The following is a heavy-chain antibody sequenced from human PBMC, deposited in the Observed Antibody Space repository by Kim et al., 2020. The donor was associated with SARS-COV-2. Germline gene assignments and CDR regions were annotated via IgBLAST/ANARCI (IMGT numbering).Heavy chain of an antibody. V-gene: IGHV1-8*01. CDR3: ARGVGSGWDY. CDR1: GYTFTSYD. CDR2: MSPPRGVT. D-gene: IGHD6-19*01. J-gene: IGHJ4*02. Sequence: ASVKVSCKASGYTFTSYDINWVRQAPGQGLEWMGWMSPPRGVTAHAQKFQGRLTMTRDGSINTAYMELSSLRSEDTAVYYCARGVGSGWDYSGQGTLVTV.